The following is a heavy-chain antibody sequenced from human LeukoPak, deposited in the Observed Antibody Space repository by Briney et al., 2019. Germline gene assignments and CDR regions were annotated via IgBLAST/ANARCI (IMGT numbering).Heavy chain of an antibody. D-gene: IGHD3-3*01. CDR1: GGSFSGYY. J-gene: IGHJ4*02. CDR2: INKSGST. CDR3: ARGGVRITIFGVVISPYYFDY. V-gene: IGHV4-34*01. Sequence: PSETLSLTCTVYGGSFSGYYWSWIRQPPGKGLEWIGEINKSGSTNYHPSLKGRVTISVDTSKNQFSLKLSSVTAADTAVYYCARGGVRITIFGVVISPYYFDYWGQGTLVTVSS.